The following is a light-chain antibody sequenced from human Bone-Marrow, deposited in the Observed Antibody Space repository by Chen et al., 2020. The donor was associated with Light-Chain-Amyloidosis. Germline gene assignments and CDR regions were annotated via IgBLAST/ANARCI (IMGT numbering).Light chain of an antibody. CDR3: QQYGTSPVT. J-gene: IGKJ4*01. CDR2: GSS. Sequence: EIVLTQSPGTLSLSPGEGANLSCRASQTISSNYLTWYQQKFGQAPRLLIYGSSSRATGIPDRVTGSGSGTDFTLTINRLGPEEFAMYYCQQYGTSPVTFGGGTRVEIK. V-gene: IGKV3-20*01. CDR1: QTISSNY.